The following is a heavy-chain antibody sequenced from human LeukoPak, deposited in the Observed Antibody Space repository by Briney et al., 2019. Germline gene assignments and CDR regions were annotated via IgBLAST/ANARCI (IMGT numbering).Heavy chain of an antibody. CDR3: ASWGAGGNS. J-gene: IGHJ4*02. V-gene: IGHV3-7*01. CDR1: GFTLSTYW. D-gene: IGHD3-16*01. Sequence: GGSLRLSCEASGFTLSTYWMNWVRQVPGKGLDWVANINPDGSGKRYVGSVKGRFTIARDNADNSLSLQMNSLRAEDTAVYYCASWGAGGNSWGQGTLVSVSS. CDR2: INPDGSGK.